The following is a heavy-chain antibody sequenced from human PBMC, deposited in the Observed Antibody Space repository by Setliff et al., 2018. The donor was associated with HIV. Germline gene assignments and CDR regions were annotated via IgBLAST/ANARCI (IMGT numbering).Heavy chain of an antibody. CDR1: GFTFSSYT. CDR3: ASIELAAMVPVDY. J-gene: IGHJ4*02. V-gene: IGHV3-21*01. Sequence: GGSLRLSCAASGFTFSSYTMNWVRQAPGKGLEWVSSISSSSYYIYYADSVKGRFTISRDNAKNSLFLQMNSLRAEDTAVYYCASIELAAMVPVDYWGQGTLXTVSS. D-gene: IGHD5-18*01. CDR2: ISSSSYYI.